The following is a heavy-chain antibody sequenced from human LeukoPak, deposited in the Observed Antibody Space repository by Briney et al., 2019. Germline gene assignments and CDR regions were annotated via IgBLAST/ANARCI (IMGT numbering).Heavy chain of an antibody. CDR3: ARDRGGRTGLDD. CDR1: GITFSRSW. Sequence: PGGSLRLSCAAPGITFSRSWMSWVRQAPGKGLEWVAFIEEDGSEKYYVDSVKGRFTISRDNAENSLYLQMNSLRAEDTAVYYCARDRGGRTGLDDWGQGTLVTVSS. D-gene: IGHD2-15*01. V-gene: IGHV3-7*04. J-gene: IGHJ4*02. CDR2: IEEDGSEK.